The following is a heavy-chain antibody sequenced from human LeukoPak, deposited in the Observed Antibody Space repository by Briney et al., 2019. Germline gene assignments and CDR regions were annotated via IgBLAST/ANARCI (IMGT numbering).Heavy chain of an antibody. D-gene: IGHD2-21*01. CDR3: VRGNYGGILDF. Sequence: PGGSLRLSCAASGFTFTRYTMHWVRQAPGKGLEWVALVLYNGSKKYYADSVKGRFTLSRDNSKNTLSLEMNALRGDDTAVYYCVRGNYGGILDFWGQGTLVTVSS. CDR1: GFTFTRYT. CDR2: VLYNGSKK. V-gene: IGHV3-30*04. J-gene: IGHJ4*02.